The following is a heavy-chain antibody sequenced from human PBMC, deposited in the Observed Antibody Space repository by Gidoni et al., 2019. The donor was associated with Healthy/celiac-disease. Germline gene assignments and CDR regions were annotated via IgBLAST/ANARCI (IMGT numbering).Heavy chain of an antibody. CDR2: INPNSGGT. D-gene: IGHD2-15*01. V-gene: IGHV1-2*04. J-gene: IGHJ4*02. CDR3: ARDEGGTGGMSDY. Sequence: QAQLVQSGAEVKKPGASVKVPCKDSGYTFTGYYMHWVRQAPGQGLEWMGWINPNSGGTNYAQKFQGWVTMTRDTSISTAYMELSRLRSDDTAVYYCARDEGGTGGMSDYWGQGTLVTVSS. CDR1: GYTFTGYY.